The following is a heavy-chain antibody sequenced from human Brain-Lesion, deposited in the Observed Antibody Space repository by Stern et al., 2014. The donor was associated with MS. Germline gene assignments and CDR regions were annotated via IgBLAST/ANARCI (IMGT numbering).Heavy chain of an antibody. Sequence: QMQLVQSGPGLVKPSQTLSLTCTVSGGSISSGSDYWSWIRQPVGKGLEWIGRIHPSGSAFYPPSLKSRVTISTDPSMNQFSLELNSATAADTAIYYCASGYRIFDYWGQGILVTVSS. CDR1: GGSISSGSDY. J-gene: IGHJ4*02. CDR3: ASGYRIFDY. V-gene: IGHV4-61*02. D-gene: IGHD5-18*01. CDR2: IHPSGSA.